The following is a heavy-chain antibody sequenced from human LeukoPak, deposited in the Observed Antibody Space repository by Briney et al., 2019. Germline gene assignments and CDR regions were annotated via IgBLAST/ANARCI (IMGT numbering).Heavy chain of an antibody. CDR3: VRIAAAAIFDY. D-gene: IGHD6-13*01. CDR1: GYTFTSYG. CDR2: INAGNGNT. J-gene: IGHJ4*02. Sequence: ASVKVSCKASGYTFTSYGISWVREAPGQGLEWMGWINAGNGNTKYSQRFQGRVTITRDTSASTAYMELSSLRSEDTAVYYCVRIAAAAIFDYWGQGTLVTVSS. V-gene: IGHV1-3*01.